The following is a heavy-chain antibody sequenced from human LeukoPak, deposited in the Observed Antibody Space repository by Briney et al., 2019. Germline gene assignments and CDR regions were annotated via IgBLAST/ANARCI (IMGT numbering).Heavy chain of an antibody. Sequence: ASVKVSCKASGYTFTGYYMHWVRQAPGQGLEWMGWIDPNSGGTNYAQKFQGRVTMTRDTSISTAYMELSRLRSDDTAVYYCARTSSSRDCFDYWGQGTLVIVSS. V-gene: IGHV1-2*02. CDR2: IDPNSGGT. D-gene: IGHD6-6*01. CDR3: ARTSSSRDCFDY. J-gene: IGHJ4*02. CDR1: GYTFTGYY.